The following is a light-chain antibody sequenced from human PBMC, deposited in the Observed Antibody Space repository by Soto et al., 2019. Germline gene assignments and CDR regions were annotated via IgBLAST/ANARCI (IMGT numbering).Light chain of an antibody. J-gene: IGKJ1*01. CDR3: QQRSNWPPVFT. CDR1: QSVSIL. V-gene: IGKV3-11*01. CDR2: DAS. Sequence: EIVLTQSPGTLSLSPGERATLSCRASQSVSILLAWYQQKPGQAPRLLIYDASNRATGIPARFSGSGSGTDFTLTISSLEPEDFAVYYCQQRSNWPPVFTFGQGTKVDI.